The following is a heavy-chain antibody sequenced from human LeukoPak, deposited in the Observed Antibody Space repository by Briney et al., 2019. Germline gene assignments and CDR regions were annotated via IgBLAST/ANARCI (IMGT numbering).Heavy chain of an antibody. Sequence: GGSLRLSCAASGFTFSSYEMNWVRHAPGKGLEWVSLIYSGGTTYYADSVKGRFTISRDNSKNTLYLQMNSLRAEDTAVYYCARRAGGYSHPYDYWGQGILVTVSS. CDR3: ARRAGGYSHPYDY. CDR1: GFTFSSYE. CDR2: IYSGGTT. J-gene: IGHJ4*02. V-gene: IGHV3-53*01. D-gene: IGHD4-23*01.